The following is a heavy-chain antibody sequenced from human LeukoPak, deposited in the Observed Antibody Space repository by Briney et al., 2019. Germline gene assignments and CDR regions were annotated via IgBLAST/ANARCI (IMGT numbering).Heavy chain of an antibody. CDR2: INHSGST. J-gene: IGHJ4*02. V-gene: IGHV4-34*01. CDR1: GGSFSSHY. D-gene: IGHD1-26*01. Sequence: PSETLSLTCTVSGGSFSSHYWTWIRQPPGKGLEWIGEINHSGSTNYNPSLKSRVTISVDTSKNQFSLKLSSVTAADTAVYYCASSWGTHGSNTAEGYWGQGTLVTVSS. CDR3: ASSWGTHGSNTAEGY.